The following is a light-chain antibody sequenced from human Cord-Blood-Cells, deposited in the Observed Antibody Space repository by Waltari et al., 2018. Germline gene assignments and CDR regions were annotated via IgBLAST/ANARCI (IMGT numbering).Light chain of an antibody. CDR2: GNS. CDR1: SSNIGAGYD. Sequence: QSVLTQPPSVSGAPGQRVTISCTGSSSNIGAGYDLHWYQQLPGTAPKLLIYGNSNRPSGVPDRFSGSKSGTSASLAITGLQAEDEADYYCQSYDSSLSGPVVFGGGTKLTVL. J-gene: IGLJ2*01. V-gene: IGLV1-40*01. CDR3: QSYDSSLSGPVV.